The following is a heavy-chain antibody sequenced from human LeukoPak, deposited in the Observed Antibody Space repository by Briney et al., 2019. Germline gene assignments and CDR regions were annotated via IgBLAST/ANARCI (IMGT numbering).Heavy chain of an antibody. J-gene: IGHJ4*02. D-gene: IGHD3-22*01. CDR1: GFTFGDYA. V-gene: IGHV3-30*04. Sequence: GGSLRLSCTASGFTFGDYAMHWVRQAPGKGLEWVAVISYDGSNKYYADSVKGRFTISRDNSKNTLYLQMNSLRAEDTAVYYCARGITMIVVVGFDYWGQGTLVTVSS. CDR3: ARGITMIVVVGFDY. CDR2: ISYDGSNK.